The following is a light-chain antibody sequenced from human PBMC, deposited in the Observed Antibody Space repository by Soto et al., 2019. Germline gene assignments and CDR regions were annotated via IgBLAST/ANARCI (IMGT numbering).Light chain of an antibody. CDR1: QSVSRNY. CDR2: GAS. Sequence: EIVLTQSPATLSLSPGERATLSCRASQSVSRNYLAWYQQKPGQAPSLLIYGASSRATGIPDRFSGSGSGTDFTLTISRLDAEDFAVYYCQQSHNWPRTFGQGTKVDIK. V-gene: IGKV3D-20*02. J-gene: IGKJ1*01. CDR3: QQSHNWPRT.